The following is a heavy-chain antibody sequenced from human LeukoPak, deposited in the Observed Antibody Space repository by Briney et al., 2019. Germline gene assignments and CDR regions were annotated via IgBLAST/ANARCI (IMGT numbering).Heavy chain of an antibody. CDR1: GFTFSSYW. CDR2: INGDGSST. D-gene: IGHD4-23*01. Sequence: PGGSLRLSCAASGFTFSSYWMLWVRLVPGKDFLWVSRINGDGSSTSYADSVKGRFTISRDNAKNTLYLQMNSLRADDTAVYYCGRGGNGGNWFDPWGQGTLVTVSS. CDR3: GRGGNGGNWFDP. V-gene: IGHV3-74*01. J-gene: IGHJ5*02.